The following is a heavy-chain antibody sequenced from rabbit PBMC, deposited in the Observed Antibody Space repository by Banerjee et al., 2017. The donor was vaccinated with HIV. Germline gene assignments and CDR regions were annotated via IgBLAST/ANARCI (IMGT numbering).Heavy chain of an antibody. CDR1: GFFFSASYW. V-gene: IGHV1S45*01. J-gene: IGHJ6*01. Sequence: QEQLEESGGDLVKPGASLTLTCTASGFFFSASYWICWVRQAPGKGLEWIGIIYAGEGSTDYASWVNGRFTISSDNAQNTVDLQMNSLTAADTATYFCARSNTYYGMDLWGQGTLVTVS. CDR2: IYAGEGST. CDR3: ARSNTYYGMDL.